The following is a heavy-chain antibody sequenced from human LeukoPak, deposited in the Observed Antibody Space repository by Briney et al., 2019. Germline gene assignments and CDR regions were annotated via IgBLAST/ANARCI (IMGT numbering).Heavy chain of an antibody. CDR1: GFTFSSYW. Sequence: GGSLRLSCAASGFTFSSYWMHWVRQVPGKGLVWVSRITSEGSSTSYADSVKGRFTISRDNAKNSLYLQMNSLRVEDTALYYCARIVLCGGYELVDYWGQGTLLTVSS. CDR3: ARIVLCGGYELVDY. CDR2: ITSEGSST. J-gene: IGHJ4*02. V-gene: IGHV3-74*01. D-gene: IGHD5-12*01.